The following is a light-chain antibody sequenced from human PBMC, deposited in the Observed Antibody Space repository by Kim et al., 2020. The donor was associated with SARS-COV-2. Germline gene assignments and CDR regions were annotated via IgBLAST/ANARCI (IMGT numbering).Light chain of an antibody. Sequence: QSALTQPRSVSESPGQSVTISCTGTSSDVGGYNYVSWYQKHPGKAPKLMIYDVNDRPSGVPDRFSGSKSGNTASLTISGLQAEDEADYYCCSYAGGYSHVLFGGGTQLTVL. CDR3: CSYAGGYSHVL. J-gene: IGLJ2*01. CDR1: SSDVGGYNY. CDR2: DVN. V-gene: IGLV2-11*01.